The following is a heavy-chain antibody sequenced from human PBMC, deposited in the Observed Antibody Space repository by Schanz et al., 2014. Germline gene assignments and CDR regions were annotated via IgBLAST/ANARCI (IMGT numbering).Heavy chain of an antibody. J-gene: IGHJ6*02. D-gene: IGHD3-22*01. Sequence: QVQLVQSGAEVKKPGASVKVSCKASGYTFSDYYIHWVRQAPGQGLEWMGWINPNTGGTNSAQKSQGWVSVTWGTFSSTVSTELSRVTYEGTAVYYCARDDRDYYYGMDVWGQGTTVTVSS. CDR2: INPNTGGT. CDR1: GYTFSDYY. V-gene: IGHV1-2*04. CDR3: ARDDRDYYYGMDV.